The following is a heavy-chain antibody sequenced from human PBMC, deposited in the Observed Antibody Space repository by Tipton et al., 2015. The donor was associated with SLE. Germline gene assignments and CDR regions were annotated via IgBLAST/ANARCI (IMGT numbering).Heavy chain of an antibody. CDR2: IYYSGNT. D-gene: IGHD5-18*01. CDR3: ARDPSGGYSYADAFDI. V-gene: IGHV4-59*12. Sequence: TLSLTCTVSGGSISSYYWSWIRQPPGKGLEWIGYIYYSGNTNYNPSLKSRVTISVDTSKNQFSLKLSSVTAADTAVYYCARDPSGGYSYADAFDIWGQGTMVTVSS. CDR1: GGSISSYY. J-gene: IGHJ3*02.